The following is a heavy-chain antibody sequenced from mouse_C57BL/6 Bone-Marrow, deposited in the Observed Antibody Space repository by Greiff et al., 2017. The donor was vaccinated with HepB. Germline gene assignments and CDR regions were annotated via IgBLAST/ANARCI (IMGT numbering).Heavy chain of an antibody. J-gene: IGHJ3*01. D-gene: IGHD1-1*01. V-gene: IGHV8-8*01. CDR1: GFSLSTFGMG. CDR2: IWWDDDK. Sequence: QVQLKESGPGILQPSQTLSLTCSFSGFSLSTFGMGVGWIRQPSGKGLEWLAHIWWDDDKYYNPALKSRLTISKDTSKNQVFLKIANVDTADTATYYCARIHYYGSRAWFAYWGQGTLVTVSA. CDR3: ARIHYYGSRAWFAY.